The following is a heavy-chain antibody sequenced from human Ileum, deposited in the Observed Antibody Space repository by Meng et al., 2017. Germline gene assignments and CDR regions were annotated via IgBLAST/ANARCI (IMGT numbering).Heavy chain of an antibody. CDR2: IDQGGSNK. J-gene: IGHJ4*02. D-gene: IGHD3-10*01. Sequence: GGSLRLSCAASGFSFSTSWMSWVRQAPGKGLEWVANIDQGGSNKYYVSSVKGRFTISRDNAENSVSLQMSNLRAEDPAVYYCARGFGTDYWGQGTLVTVSS. CDR1: GFSFSTSW. V-gene: IGHV3-7*01. CDR3: ARGFGTDY.